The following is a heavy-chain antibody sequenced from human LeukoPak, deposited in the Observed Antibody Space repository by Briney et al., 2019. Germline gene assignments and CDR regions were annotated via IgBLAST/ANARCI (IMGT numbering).Heavy chain of an antibody. J-gene: IGHJ4*02. CDR2: INPSGGST. V-gene: IGHV1-46*01. CDR1: GYTFTSYY. CDR3: ARGVTYYDFWRGYSYKPYYFDY. D-gene: IGHD3-3*01. Sequence: ASVKVSCKASGYTFTSYYMHWVRQAPGQGLEWMGIINPSGGSTSYAQKFQGRVTMTRDMSTSTVYMELSSLRSEDTAVYYCARGVTYYDFWRGYSYKPYYFDYWGQGTLVTVSS.